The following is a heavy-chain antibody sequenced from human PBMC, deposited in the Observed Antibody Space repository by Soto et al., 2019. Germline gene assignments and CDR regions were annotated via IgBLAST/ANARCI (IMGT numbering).Heavy chain of an antibody. CDR3: AKHFVNGEVDY. CDR2: IRGSDDST. Sequence: GGSLRLSXAASGFTFSSYAMSWVRQAPGKGLEWVSGIRGSDDSTYYADSVKGRFAISRDNSKNTLYLQMNSLTAEDTAVYYCAKHFVNGEVDYWGQGTPVTVSS. D-gene: IGHD3-10*01. CDR1: GFTFSSYA. J-gene: IGHJ4*02. V-gene: IGHV3-23*01.